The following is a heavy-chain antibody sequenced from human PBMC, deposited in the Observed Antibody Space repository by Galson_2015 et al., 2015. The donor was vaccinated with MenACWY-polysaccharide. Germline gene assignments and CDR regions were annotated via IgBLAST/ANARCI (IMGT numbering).Heavy chain of an antibody. CDR2: ISWKSGSV. CDR1: GFSFDDYA. V-gene: IGHV3-9*01. J-gene: IGHJ2*01. D-gene: IGHD5-18*01. CDR3: ARDQRGIQLWSRSYWY. Sequence: LRLSCAASGFSFDDYAMHWVRQAPGKGLEWVSGISWKSGSVNYVDSVKGRFTISRDNAKNSLYLQMNSLRAEDTAVYYCARDQRGIQLWSRSYWY.